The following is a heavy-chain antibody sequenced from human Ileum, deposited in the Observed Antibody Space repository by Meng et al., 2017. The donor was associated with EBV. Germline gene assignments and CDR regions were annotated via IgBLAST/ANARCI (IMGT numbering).Heavy chain of an antibody. CDR2: TSHSGST. D-gene: IGHD3-22*01. J-gene: IGHJ4*02. Sequence: VYLRQSGPGLVQPSDTLSPSVAVAGCSISRSVWWSWVRQPPGKGLEWIGQTSHSGSTNYSPSLKSRVTISLDKSKNQLSLKLNSVTAADTAVYYCASSDYYRSDYWGQGTLVTVSS. V-gene: IGHV4-4*02. CDR1: GCSISRSVW. CDR3: ASSDYYRSDY.